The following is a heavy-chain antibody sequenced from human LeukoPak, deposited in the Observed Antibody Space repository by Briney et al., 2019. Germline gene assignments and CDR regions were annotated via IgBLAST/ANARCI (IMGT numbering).Heavy chain of an antibody. CDR3: ARERLYSSWYYIDY. D-gene: IGHD6-13*01. CDR1: GFTFSSYA. J-gene: IGHJ4*02. CDR2: ISGSGGST. Sequence: GGSLRLSCAASGFTFSSYAMSWVRQAPGKGLEWVSAISGSGGSTYYADSVKGRFTISRDNSKNTLYLQMNSLRAEDTAVYYCARERLYSSWYYIDYWGQGTLATVSS. V-gene: IGHV3-23*01.